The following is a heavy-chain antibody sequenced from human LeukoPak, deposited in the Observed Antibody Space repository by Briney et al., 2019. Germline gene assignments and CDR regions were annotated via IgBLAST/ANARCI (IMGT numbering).Heavy chain of an antibody. CDR1: GFTFETYA. V-gene: IGHV3-30*01. CDR2: LSHDGSNE. D-gene: IGHD6-13*01. CDR3: ARPRGPYSSSWYSDP. J-gene: IGHJ5*02. Sequence: GRSLRLSCAASGFTFETYAMHWVRQAPGKGLEWVARLSHDGSNENYADSVRGRFTISRDNAKNTLYLQMNSLKPEDTAVYYCARPRGPYSSSWYSDPWGRGTLVTVSS.